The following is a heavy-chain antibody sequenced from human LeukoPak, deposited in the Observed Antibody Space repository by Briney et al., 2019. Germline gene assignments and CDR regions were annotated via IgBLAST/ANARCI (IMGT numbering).Heavy chain of an antibody. J-gene: IGHJ4*02. Sequence: GGSLRLSCAASGFTFSTYAMHWVRQAPGKGLEWVAVISNDATKKYYADSVKGRSTISRDNSENTLYLQMNSLRAEDTAVYYCAKYMNTVTTTFDYWGQGTLVTVSS. CDR2: ISNDATKK. CDR3: AKYMNTVTTTFDY. D-gene: IGHD4-17*01. CDR1: GFTFSTYA. V-gene: IGHV3-30*18.